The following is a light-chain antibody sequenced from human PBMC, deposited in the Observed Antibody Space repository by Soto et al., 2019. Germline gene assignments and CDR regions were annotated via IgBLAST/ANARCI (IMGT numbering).Light chain of an antibody. CDR3: QQYCSSPLT. V-gene: IGKV3-20*01. CDR2: GAS. CDR1: QSVSSSY. Sequence: EIVLTQSPGTLSLSPGERATLSCRASQSVSSSYLAWYQQKPGQAPRLLIYGASSRATGSPDRFSGSGSGTDFTLTISRLEPEDFAVYYCQQYCSSPLTFGGGTKVDI. J-gene: IGKJ4*01.